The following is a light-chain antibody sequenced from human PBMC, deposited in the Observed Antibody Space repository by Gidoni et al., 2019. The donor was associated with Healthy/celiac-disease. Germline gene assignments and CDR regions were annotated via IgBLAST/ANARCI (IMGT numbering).Light chain of an antibody. CDR2: RNN. CDR1: SSNIGSNY. J-gene: IGLJ3*02. CDR3: AAWDDSLSVWV. V-gene: IGLV1-47*01. Sequence: QSVLPQPPSASGTPGQRVTISCSGSSSNIGSNYVYWYQQLPGTAPKLLIYRNNPRPSGVPDRFSGSKSGTSASLAISGLRSEDEADYYCAAWDDSLSVWVFGGGTKLTVL.